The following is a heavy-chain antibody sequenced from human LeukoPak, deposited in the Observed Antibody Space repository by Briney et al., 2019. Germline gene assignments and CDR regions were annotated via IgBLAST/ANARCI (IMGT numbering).Heavy chain of an antibody. CDR3: AKALGEGSGSYSRGYYYYYYMDV. V-gene: IGHV3-23*01. D-gene: IGHD3-10*01. CDR1: GFTFSSYA. Sequence: GGSLRLSCAASGFTFSSYAMSWVRQAPGKGVEWVSAISGSGGSTYYADSVKGRFTISRDNSKNTLYLQMNSLRAEDTAVYYCAKALGEGSGSYSRGYYYYYYMDVWGKGTTVTVSS. J-gene: IGHJ6*03. CDR2: ISGSGGST.